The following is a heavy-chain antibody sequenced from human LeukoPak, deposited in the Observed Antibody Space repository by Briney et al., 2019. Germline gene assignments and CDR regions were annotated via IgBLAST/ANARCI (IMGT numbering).Heavy chain of an antibody. CDR2: ISASGGSV. D-gene: IGHD4-17*01. J-gene: IGHJ3*02. CDR1: GFTFTKYA. Sequence: GGSLRLSCAGAGFTFTKYAMSWVRQAPGKGPEWVSGISASGGSVYYADSVKGRFTISRDDSKNTLYLQMNGLRVEDTAVYYCAKDPNGDYVCGFDMRGPGTMVTVSS. CDR3: AKDPNGDYVCGFDM. V-gene: IGHV3-23*01.